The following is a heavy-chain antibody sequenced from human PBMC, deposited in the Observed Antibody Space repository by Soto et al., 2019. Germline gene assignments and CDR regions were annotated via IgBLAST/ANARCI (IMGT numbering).Heavy chain of an antibody. D-gene: IGHD3-10*01. CDR3: ARDGGPTYYYGSGTDYYYMDV. V-gene: IGHV1-69*04. CDR2: IIPILGIA. Sequence: SVKVSCKASGGTFSSYTISWVRQAPGEGLEWMGRIIPILGIANYAQKFQGRVTITADKSTSTAYMELSSLRSEDTAVYYCARDGGPTYYYGSGTDYYYMDVWGKGTTVTVSS. CDR1: GGTFSSYT. J-gene: IGHJ6*03.